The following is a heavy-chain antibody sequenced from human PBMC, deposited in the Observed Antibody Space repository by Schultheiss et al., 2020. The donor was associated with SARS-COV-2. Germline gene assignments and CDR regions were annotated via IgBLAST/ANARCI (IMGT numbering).Heavy chain of an antibody. Sequence: GESLKISCATSGFTLDDYTMHWVRQAPGKGLEWVSAISGSGGSTYYADSVKGRFTISRDNSKNTLYLQMNSLRAEDTAVYYCAKGGGSSSSTLSYFDYWGQGTLVTVSS. D-gene: IGHD6-6*01. CDR1: GFTLDDYT. J-gene: IGHJ4*02. CDR3: AKGGGSSSSTLSYFDY. CDR2: ISGSGGST. V-gene: IGHV3-23*01.